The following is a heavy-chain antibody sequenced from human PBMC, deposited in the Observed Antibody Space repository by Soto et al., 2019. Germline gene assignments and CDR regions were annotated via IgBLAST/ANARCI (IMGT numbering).Heavy chain of an antibody. CDR2: IYSDGSGP. D-gene: IGHD5-18*01. Sequence: PGGSLRRSSAAYGFTFSNFWMHWVRQAPGKGLVWVSRIYSDGSGPMYADSVKGRFTISRDNAKSTLYLQMNSLRAEDTAVYYCATLNSFGSDYWGRGTLVTVSS. CDR1: GFTFSNFW. V-gene: IGHV3-74*03. CDR3: ATLNSFGSDY. J-gene: IGHJ4*02.